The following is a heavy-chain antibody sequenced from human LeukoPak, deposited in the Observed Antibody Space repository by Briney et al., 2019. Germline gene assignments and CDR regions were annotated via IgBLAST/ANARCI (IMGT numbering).Heavy chain of an antibody. CDR2: INPSGGST. CDR1: GYTFTSYY. J-gene: IGHJ4*02. Sequence: ASVNVSCKASGYTFTSYYMHWVRQAPGQGLEWMGIINPSGGSTSYAQKFQGRVTMTRDTSTSTVYMELSSLRSEDTAVYYCARVRIPDSSGWYFDYWGQGTLVTVSS. V-gene: IGHV1-46*01. CDR3: ARVRIPDSSGWYFDY. D-gene: IGHD6-19*01.